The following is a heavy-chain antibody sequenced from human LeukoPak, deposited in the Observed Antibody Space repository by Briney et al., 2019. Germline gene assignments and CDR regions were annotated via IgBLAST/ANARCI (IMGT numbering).Heavy chain of an antibody. CDR3: ARGGSGGYGDYDDY. J-gene: IGHJ4*02. D-gene: IGHD1-26*01. V-gene: IGHV3-74*01. CDR2: INSDGSST. CDR1: GFTFSSYW. Sequence: GGSLRLSCAASGFTFSSYWMHWVPQAPGKGLVWVSRINSDGSSTSYADSVKGRFTISRDNAKNTLYLQMNSLRAEDTAVYYCARGGSGGYGDYDDYWGQGTLVTVSS.